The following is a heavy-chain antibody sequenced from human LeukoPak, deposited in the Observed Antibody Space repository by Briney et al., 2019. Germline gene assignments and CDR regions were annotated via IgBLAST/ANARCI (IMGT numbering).Heavy chain of an antibody. CDR3: ARDRRDRSGSFFYYYYYMDV. Sequence: GGSLRLYCAASGFTFSSYGMQWVRQAPGKGLEWVANIKQDGSEKYYVDSVKGRFTISRDNAKNSLYLQMNSLRAEDTAVYYCARDRRDRSGSFFYYYYYMDVWGKGTTVTISS. CDR2: IKQDGSEK. CDR1: GFTFSSYG. D-gene: IGHD3-10*01. V-gene: IGHV3-7*01. J-gene: IGHJ6*03.